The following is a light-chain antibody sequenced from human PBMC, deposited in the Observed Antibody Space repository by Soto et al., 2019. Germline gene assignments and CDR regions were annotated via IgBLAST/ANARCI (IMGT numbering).Light chain of an antibody. V-gene: IGLV2-14*02. Sequence: QSALTQPASVSGSPGQSITISCTGGSSDVGSYNRVSWYRQHPGKAPQLMIYEVSNRPSGVSNRFPGSKSGNTASLTISGLQAEDEADYFCSSLTRSDTWVIGGGTKLTVL. CDR3: SSLTRSDTWV. J-gene: IGLJ3*02. CDR2: EVS. CDR1: SSDVGSYNR.